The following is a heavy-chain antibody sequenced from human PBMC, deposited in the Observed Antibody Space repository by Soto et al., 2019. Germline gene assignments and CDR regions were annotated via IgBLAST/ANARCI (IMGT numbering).Heavy chain of an antibody. CDR2: ISGSGGST. CDR3: TRRSSGWYFDY. Sequence: GGSLRLSCAASGFSFSSYAMSWVRQAPGKGLEWFSAISGSGGSTYYAEYVMGRFTFTRDNSKNTLYLQMNSLRAEDTAVYYCTRRSSGWYFDYWGQGT. CDR1: GFSFSSYA. D-gene: IGHD6-19*01. V-gene: IGHV3-23*01. J-gene: IGHJ4*02.